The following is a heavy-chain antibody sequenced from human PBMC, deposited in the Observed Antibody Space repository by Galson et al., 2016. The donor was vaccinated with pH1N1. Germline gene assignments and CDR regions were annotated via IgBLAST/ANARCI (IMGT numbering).Heavy chain of an antibody. CDR2: IRSKADSYAT. CDR3: TRSRGYGFDY. Sequence: SLRLSCAASGFTFSGSAMHWVRQASGKGLEWVGRIRSKADSYATAYAASMKGRFTISRDDLKNTTFLQMNSLNTEDTAVYYCTRSRGYGFDYWGQGTLVTVSS. V-gene: IGHV3-73*01. D-gene: IGHD5-12*01. CDR1: GFTFSGSA. J-gene: IGHJ4*02.